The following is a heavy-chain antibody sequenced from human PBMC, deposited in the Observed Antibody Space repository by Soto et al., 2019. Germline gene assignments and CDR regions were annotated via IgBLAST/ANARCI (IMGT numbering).Heavy chain of an antibody. CDR3: ASCIEGGGGRGY. Sequence: QVQLQESGPGLVKPSETLSLTCTVSGGSITGYHWSWIRQPPGKGLEWIGYTHGSGITNYNPSLQSRVTISVDTSKKHFSLKLSSVTASDTAVYYCASCIEGGGGRGYWGQGHLLTVSS. D-gene: IGHD1-26*01. CDR1: GGSITGYH. V-gene: IGHV4-59*01. J-gene: IGHJ4*02. CDR2: THGSGIT.